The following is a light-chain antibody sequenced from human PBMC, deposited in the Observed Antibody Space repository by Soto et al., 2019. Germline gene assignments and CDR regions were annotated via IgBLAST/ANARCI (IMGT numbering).Light chain of an antibody. CDR3: QQANSPPLT. CDR1: ERINTY. V-gene: IGKV1-12*01. J-gene: IGKJ4*01. Sequence: DIQMTQSPSSVSASVGDRVTITCRASERINTYLAWYQQQPGKAPKLLIYAASSLQSGVPSRFSGSGSGTEFTLTISNLQPEDFATYYCQQANSPPLTVGGGTKVDIK. CDR2: AAS.